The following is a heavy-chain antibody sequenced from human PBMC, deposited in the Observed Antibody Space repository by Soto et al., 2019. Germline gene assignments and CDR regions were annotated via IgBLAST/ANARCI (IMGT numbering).Heavy chain of an antibody. Sequence: GESLKISCRTSGYRFTSYWIAWVRQMPGKGLEWMGIIFPSDSDTRYSPSFQGQVTIFADRSTSTVFLQWASLKASDTAVYFCARKDESGYFNWFDPWGQGTLVTVSS. V-gene: IGHV5-51*01. CDR2: IFPSDSDT. CDR1: GYRFTSYW. D-gene: IGHD3-22*01. J-gene: IGHJ5*02. CDR3: ARKDESGYFNWFDP.